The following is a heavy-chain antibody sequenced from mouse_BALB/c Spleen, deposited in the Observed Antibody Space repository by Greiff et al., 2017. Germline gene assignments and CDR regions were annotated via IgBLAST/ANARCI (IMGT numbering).Heavy chain of an antibody. Sequence: EVHLVESGGGLVKPGGSLKLSCAASGFTFSSYAMSWVRQTPEKRLEWVATISSGGSYTYYTDSVKGRFTISRDNAKNTLYLQMSSLRSEDTAMYYCARLEITTGYFDYWGQGTTLTVSS. D-gene: IGHD1-1*01. V-gene: IGHV5-9-3*01. J-gene: IGHJ2*01. CDR2: ISSGGSYT. CDR1: GFTFSSYA. CDR3: ARLEITTGYFDY.